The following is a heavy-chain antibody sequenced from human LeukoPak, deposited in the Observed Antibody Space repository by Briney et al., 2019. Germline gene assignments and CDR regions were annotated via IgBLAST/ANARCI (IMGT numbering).Heavy chain of an antibody. D-gene: IGHD3-22*01. J-gene: IGHJ6*02. CDR1: GFTFSSYP. Sequence: SGGSLRLSCAASGFTFSSYPLHWVRQAPGKGLEWVTLISYDGSKIYYADSVKGRFSISRDNSKNTLYLQMNSLRAEDTAVYYCAKSTAYSISMIVVIKPMDAWGQGTTVTVSS. CDR2: ISYDGSKI. V-gene: IGHV3-30-3*02. CDR3: AKSTAYSISMIVVIKPMDA.